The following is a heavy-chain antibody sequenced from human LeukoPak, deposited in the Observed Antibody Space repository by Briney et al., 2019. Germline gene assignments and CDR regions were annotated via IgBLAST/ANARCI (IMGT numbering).Heavy chain of an antibody. CDR1: GFTLSNAW. D-gene: IGHD3-10*01. V-gene: IGHV3-15*01. J-gene: IGHJ6*03. CDR3: TTELLWFGELSMGYYMDV. Sequence: GGSLRLSCAASGFTLSNAWMSWVRQAPGKGQEWVGRIKSKTDGGTTDYAAPVKGRFTISRDDSKNTLYLQMNSLKTEDTAVYYCTTELLWFGELSMGYYMDVWGKGTTVTVSS. CDR2: IKSKTDGGTT.